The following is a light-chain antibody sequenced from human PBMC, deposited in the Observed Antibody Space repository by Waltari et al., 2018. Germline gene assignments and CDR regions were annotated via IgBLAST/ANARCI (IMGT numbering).Light chain of an antibody. CDR2: DAS. Sequence: ELVLTQSPATLYLSPGERATLSCRASQSVSSFLAWYQQKRGQAPRLLIYDASTRATGIPARFSGSGSGTDFTLTISSLEPEDFAVYYCQQRKTWPITFGQGTRLEIK. J-gene: IGKJ5*01. V-gene: IGKV3-11*01. CDR1: QSVSSF. CDR3: QQRKTWPIT.